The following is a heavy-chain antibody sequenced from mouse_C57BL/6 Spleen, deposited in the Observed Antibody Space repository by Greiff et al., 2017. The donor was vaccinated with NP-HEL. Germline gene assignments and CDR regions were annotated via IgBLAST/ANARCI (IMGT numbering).Heavy chain of an antibody. CDR3: TRDPDFDAMDY. V-gene: IGHV5-9-1*02. CDR1: GFTFSSYA. CDR2: ISSGGDYI. J-gene: IGHJ4*01. Sequence: EVKLVESGEGLVKPGGSLKLSCAASGFTFSSYAMSWVRQTPEKRLEWVAYISSGGDYIYYADTVKGRFTISRDNARNTLYLQMSSLKSEDTAMYYCTRDPDFDAMDYWGQGTSVTVSS.